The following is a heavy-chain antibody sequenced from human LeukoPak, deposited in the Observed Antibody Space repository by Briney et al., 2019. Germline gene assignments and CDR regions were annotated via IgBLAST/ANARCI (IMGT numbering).Heavy chain of an antibody. CDR1: GFTFSSYG. CDR3: AKRGGSRIYALDY. V-gene: IGHV3-23*01. Sequence: GGSLRLSCAASGFTFSSYGMNWVRQAPGKGLEWVSGVNGGGGTTNYADSVKGRSSISRDNSKNTLYLQMNSLRGEDTAVYYCAKRGGSRIYALDYWGQGTLVTV. CDR2: VNGGGGTT. J-gene: IGHJ4*02. D-gene: IGHD3-10*01.